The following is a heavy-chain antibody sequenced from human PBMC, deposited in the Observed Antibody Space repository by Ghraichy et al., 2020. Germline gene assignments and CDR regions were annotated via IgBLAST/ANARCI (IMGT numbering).Heavy chain of an antibody. Sequence: SETLSLTCAVSGYSISSDYYWGWIRQPPGKGLEWIGSIYHSGSTYYNPSLKSRVTISVDTSKNQISLKLSSVTAADTAVYYCARDRGYYTSDYWGQGTLVTVSS. D-gene: IGHD3-3*01. J-gene: IGHJ4*02. CDR1: GYSISSDYY. CDR3: ARDRGYYTSDY. V-gene: IGHV4-38-2*02. CDR2: IYHSGST.